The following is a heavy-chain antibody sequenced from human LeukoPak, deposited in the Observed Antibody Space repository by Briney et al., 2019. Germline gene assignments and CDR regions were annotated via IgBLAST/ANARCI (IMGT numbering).Heavy chain of an antibody. V-gene: IGHV3-48*02. CDR3: ARRGSSYGLDY. CDR2: ISSSNTI. CDR1: GFTFSSYG. J-gene: IGHJ4*02. Sequence: GGSLRLSCAASGFTFSSYGMNWVRQAPGKGLEWVSYISSSNTIYYADSVKDRSTLSRDNPKNSLYLQMNSLRDEDTALYYCARRGSSYGLDYWGQGTLVTVSS. D-gene: IGHD5-18*01.